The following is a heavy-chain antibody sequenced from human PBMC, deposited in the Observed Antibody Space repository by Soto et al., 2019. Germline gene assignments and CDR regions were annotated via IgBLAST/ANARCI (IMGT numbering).Heavy chain of an antibody. J-gene: IGHJ4*02. CDR3: ARDHARYCSSTSCYHYFDY. V-gene: IGHV3-30-3*01. CDR2: ISYDGSNK. Sequence: QVQLVESGGGVVQPGRSLRLSCAASGFTFSSYAMHWVRQAPGKGLEWVAVISYDGSNKYYADSVKGRFTISRDNSKNTLYLQMNSLRAEDTAVYYCARDHARYCSSTSCYHYFDYWGQGTLVTVSS. D-gene: IGHD2-2*01. CDR1: GFTFSSYA.